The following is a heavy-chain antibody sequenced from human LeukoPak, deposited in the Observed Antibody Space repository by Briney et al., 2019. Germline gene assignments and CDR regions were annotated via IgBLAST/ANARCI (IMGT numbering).Heavy chain of an antibody. CDR2: IYYSGSP. D-gene: IGHD4-23*01. CDR1: GGSISSYY. Sequence: SETLSLTCTVSGGSISSYYWSWIRQPPGKGLEWVGYIYYSGSPNYNPSLKSRVTISVDTSKNQFSLKLTSVTAADTAVYYCARDYGGNSGWFDPWGQGTLVTVS. J-gene: IGHJ5*02. V-gene: IGHV4-59*01. CDR3: ARDYGGNSGWFDP.